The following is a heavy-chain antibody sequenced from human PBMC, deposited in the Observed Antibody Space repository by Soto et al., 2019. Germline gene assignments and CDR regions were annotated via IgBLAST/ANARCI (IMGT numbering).Heavy chain of an antibody. Sequence: QVQLQESGPGLVKPSETLSLTCTVSGGSISSYYWSWLRQPPGKGLEWIGYFYYSGRTNYNPSLKSRVTISVDTSKNQFSLKLSSVTAADTAVYYCARGYYYGSGSYYIDYWGQGTLVTVSS. J-gene: IGHJ4*02. D-gene: IGHD3-10*01. V-gene: IGHV4-59*01. CDR2: FYYSGRT. CDR3: ARGYYYGSGSYYIDY. CDR1: GGSISSYY.